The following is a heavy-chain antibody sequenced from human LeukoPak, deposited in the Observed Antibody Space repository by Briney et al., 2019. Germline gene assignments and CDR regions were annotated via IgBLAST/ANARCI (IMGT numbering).Heavy chain of an antibody. D-gene: IGHD3-22*01. V-gene: IGHV4-59*11. CDR1: GASMFSHY. CDR2: IYLVDDTT. Sequence: PSETLSLTCTVSGASMFSHYWSWIRQTPGKGLEWIGKIYLVDDTTKYNPSLGGRVNISVDTSRNHFSLHLSHVTAADTAVYYCARSGGSSAYYSFWGQGTLVTVSS. J-gene: IGHJ4*02. CDR3: ARSGGSSAYYSF.